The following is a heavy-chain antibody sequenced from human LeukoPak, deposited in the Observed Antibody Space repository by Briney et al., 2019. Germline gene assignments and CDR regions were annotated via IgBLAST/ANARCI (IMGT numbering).Heavy chain of an antibody. Sequence: VGSLRLSCAASGFTFGGSAMHWVRQASGKGLEWVGRIRSKTNDYATAYAASVKGRFTISRDDSKNTAYLQMNNLKTEDTAVYYCTRIGPTTADYWGQGTLVTVSS. D-gene: IGHD5-12*01. CDR3: TRIGPTTADY. CDR1: GFTFGGSA. J-gene: IGHJ4*02. CDR2: IRSKTNDYAT. V-gene: IGHV3-73*01.